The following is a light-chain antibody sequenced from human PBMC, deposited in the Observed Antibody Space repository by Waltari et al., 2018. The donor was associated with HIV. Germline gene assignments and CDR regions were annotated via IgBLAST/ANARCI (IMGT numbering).Light chain of an antibody. CDR3: AAWDDSLSGPV. V-gene: IGLV1-47*01. J-gene: IGLJ3*02. CDR1: NSNIGSTS. Sequence: QSVLTPPPSASGTPGQRVTIPCSGSNSNIGSTSVHWYQQLPGTAPKVLIYRTNQRSSGVPDRFSGSKSGTSASLAISGLRSEDEADYYCAAWDDSLSGPVFGGGTKLTVL. CDR2: RTN.